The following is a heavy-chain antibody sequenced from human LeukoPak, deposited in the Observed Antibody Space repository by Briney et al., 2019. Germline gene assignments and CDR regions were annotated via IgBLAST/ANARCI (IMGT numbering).Heavy chain of an antibody. CDR2: IKKNGSEK. J-gene: IGHJ6*04. V-gene: IGHV3-7*03. Sequence: GGSPRLSCEASGFKFSNYLMSWGRQAPGEGLEWVANIKKNGSEKYYVDSVKGRFTISRDNAKNSLYLQMNSLRGEDTAVYYCARDHCGSTRCYATYYYYGMDVWGKGTTVTVFS. CDR3: ARDHCGSTRCYATYYYYGMDV. D-gene: IGHD2-2*01. CDR1: GFKFSNYL.